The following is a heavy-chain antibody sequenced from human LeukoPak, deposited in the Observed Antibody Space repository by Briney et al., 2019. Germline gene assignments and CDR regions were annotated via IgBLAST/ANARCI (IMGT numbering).Heavy chain of an antibody. CDR3: ARAGGRYDYVWGSYRPPFDY. Sequence: PGRSLRLSCAASGFTFSSYAMHWVRQAPGKGLEWVAVISYDGSNKYYADSVKGRFTISRDNSKNTLYLQMNSLRAEDTAVYYCARAGGRYDYVWGSYRPPFDYWGQGTLVTVSS. CDR2: ISYDGSNK. CDR1: GFTFSSYA. J-gene: IGHJ4*02. V-gene: IGHV3-30-3*01. D-gene: IGHD3-16*02.